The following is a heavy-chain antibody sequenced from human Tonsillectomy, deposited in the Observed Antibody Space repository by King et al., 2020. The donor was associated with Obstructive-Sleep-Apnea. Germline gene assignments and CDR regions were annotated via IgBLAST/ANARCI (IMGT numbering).Heavy chain of an antibody. CDR3: ARRGPRIATLNNWFDP. D-gene: IGHD6-6*01. CDR1: GYSFSTYW. CDR2: IYPGDSDT. J-gene: IGHJ5*02. V-gene: IGHV5-51*01. Sequence: QLVQSGAEVKKPGESLKISCKGSGYSFSTYWIGWVRQMPGKGLEWMGTIYPGDSDTRYSPSFQGQVTISVDKSIITAYLQWSSLRASDTAMYYCARRGPRIATLNNWFDPWGQGTLVTVSS.